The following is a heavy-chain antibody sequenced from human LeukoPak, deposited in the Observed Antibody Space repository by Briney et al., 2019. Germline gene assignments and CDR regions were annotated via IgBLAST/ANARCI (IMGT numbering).Heavy chain of an antibody. D-gene: IGHD1-14*01. Sequence: PGGSLRLSCAASASTFSTYGMHWVRQAPGKGLEWVAVISYDANNKYYADSVKGRFTISRDNSKNTLYLQMNSLRAEDTAVYFCAKDRHPARTDGYYFDYWGQGTLVTVSS. J-gene: IGHJ4*02. CDR2: ISYDANNK. CDR1: ASTFSTYG. V-gene: IGHV3-30*18. CDR3: AKDRHPARTDGYYFDY.